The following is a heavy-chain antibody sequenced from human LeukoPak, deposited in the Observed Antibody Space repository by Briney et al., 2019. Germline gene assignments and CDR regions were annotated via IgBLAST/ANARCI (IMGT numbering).Heavy chain of an antibody. CDR1: GFTFSSYA. J-gene: IGHJ4*02. CDR2: ISYDGSDK. V-gene: IGHV3-30*04. CDR3: ARARPSMWIDY. D-gene: IGHD5-12*01. Sequence: PGGSLRLSCAASGFTFSSYARYWVRQAPGKGLEWVAVISYDGSDKFYADSVKGRFTISRDSSKNTLYLQMNSLRPEDTAVYYCARARPSMWIDYWGQGTLVTVSS.